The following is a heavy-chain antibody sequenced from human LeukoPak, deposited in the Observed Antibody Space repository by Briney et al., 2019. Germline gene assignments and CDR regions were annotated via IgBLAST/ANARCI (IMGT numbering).Heavy chain of an antibody. J-gene: IGHJ6*04. V-gene: IGHV4-31*01. CDR3: ARDRQEIDRGMMDV. CDR1: GGSISSGGYY. CDR2: IHYSGST. D-gene: IGHD3-10*01. Sequence: SETLSLTCTVSGGSISSGGYYWSWIRQHPGKGLEWIGYIHYSGSTYYKPSLKSLVTISVDTSMNQFSLKLSSVTAADTAVYYCARDRQEIDRGMMDVWGKGTTVTVSS.